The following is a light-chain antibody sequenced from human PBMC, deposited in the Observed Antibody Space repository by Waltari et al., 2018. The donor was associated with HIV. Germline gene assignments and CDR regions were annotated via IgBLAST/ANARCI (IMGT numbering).Light chain of an antibody. CDR3: CSHAGNCIFV. V-gene: IGLV2-11*01. CDR1: SSYVDTF. CDR2: DVN. J-gene: IGLJ1*01. Sequence: QSALTQPHSVSGSPGQSLTISCTGTSSYVDTFVSWYQQHPGKAPKVIIYDVNKRPSGVPDRFSGSKSGNTASLTISGLQAEDEADYHCCSHAGNCIFVFGTGTKVTVL.